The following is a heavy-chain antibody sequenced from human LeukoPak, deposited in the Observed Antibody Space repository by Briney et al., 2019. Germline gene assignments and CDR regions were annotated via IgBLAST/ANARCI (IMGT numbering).Heavy chain of an antibody. CDR1: GGSISGYY. V-gene: IGHV4-59*08. Sequence: SETLSLTCTVSGGSISGYYWSWLRQPPGKGLEWIGYIYYSVNTNYNPSLKSPVTIVGDTSKNQFTLKLSSVPAADTAVYYCARHQRDYGDYVPRYMDVWGKGTTLTVSS. J-gene: IGHJ6*03. CDR2: IYYSVNT. D-gene: IGHD4-17*01. CDR3: ARHQRDYGDYVPRYMDV.